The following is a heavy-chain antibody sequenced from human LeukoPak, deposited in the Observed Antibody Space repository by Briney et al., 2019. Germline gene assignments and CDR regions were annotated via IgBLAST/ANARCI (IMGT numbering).Heavy chain of an antibody. Sequence: PSQTLSLTCTVSGGSISSGGYYWSWIRQHPGKGLEWIGYIYYSGSTYYNPSLKSRVTISVDTSKNQFSLKLSSVTAADTAVYYCARVGPGLPAARTGGEYYYYMDVWGKGTTVTVSS. V-gene: IGHV4-31*03. CDR3: ARVGPGLPAARTGGEYYYYMDV. CDR1: GGSISSGGYY. D-gene: IGHD2-2*01. CDR2: IYYSGST. J-gene: IGHJ6*03.